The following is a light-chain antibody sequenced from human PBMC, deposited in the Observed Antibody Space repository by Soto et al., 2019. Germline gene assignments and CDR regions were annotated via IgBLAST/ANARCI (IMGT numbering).Light chain of an antibody. Sequence: DIKLTQSPFVVSASERDRVTITCRASQGISSYLAWYQQRAGKAPKFLMYAAPTLQNGVPSRFSGSGSGTEFALTISSLQPEDFATYYCQQLKTYPLTFGGGTKVDI. CDR2: AAP. CDR1: QGISSY. V-gene: IGKV1-9*01. J-gene: IGKJ4*01. CDR3: QQLKTYPLT.